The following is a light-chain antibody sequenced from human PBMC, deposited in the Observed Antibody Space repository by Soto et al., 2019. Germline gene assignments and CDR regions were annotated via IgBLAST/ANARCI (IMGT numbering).Light chain of an antibody. CDR2: GAS. CDR3: QQYNNWPPV. V-gene: IGKV3-15*01. CDR1: QSFSSN. Sequence: EIVMTQSPATLSVSPGERVTLSCRASQSFSSNLAWYQHKPGQAPRLLIYGASTTATDVPPRFSGSGSGTEFTLTISSLQSEDFAVYYCQQYNNWPPVFGQGTKLEIK. J-gene: IGKJ2*01.